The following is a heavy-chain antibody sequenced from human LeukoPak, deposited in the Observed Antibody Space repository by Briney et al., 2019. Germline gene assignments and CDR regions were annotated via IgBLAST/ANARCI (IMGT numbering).Heavy chain of an antibody. D-gene: IGHD5-18*01. CDR1: GFTFDDYA. CDR3: ANGPQLWLPLDY. J-gene: IGHJ4*02. V-gene: IGHV3-9*03. Sequence: GGSLRLSCAASGFTFDDYAMHWVRQAPGKGLEWVSGISWNSGSMGYADSVKGRFTMSRDNAKNSLYLQMNSLRAEDMALYYCANGPQLWLPLDYWGQGTLVTVSS. CDR2: ISWNSGSM.